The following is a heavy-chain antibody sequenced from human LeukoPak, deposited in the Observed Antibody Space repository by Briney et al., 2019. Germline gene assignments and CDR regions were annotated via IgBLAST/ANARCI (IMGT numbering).Heavy chain of an antibody. V-gene: IGHV4-59*08. CDR1: GGSMSGYY. J-gene: IGHJ3*02. CDR3: ARSVAAGDAFDI. CDR2: IHYSGST. D-gene: IGHD6-13*01. Sequence: SETLSLTCTVSGGSMSGYYWSWIRQPPGKGLEWIAYIHYSGSTNYSPSLKSRVTISIDMSKNQFSLKLSSVTATDTAVYYCARSVAAGDAFDIWGQGTMVTVSS.